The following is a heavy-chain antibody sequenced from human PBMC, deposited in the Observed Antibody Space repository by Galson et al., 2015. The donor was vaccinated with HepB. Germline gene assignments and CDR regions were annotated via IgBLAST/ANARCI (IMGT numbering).Heavy chain of an antibody. D-gene: IGHD3-10*01. J-gene: IGHJ4*02. Sequence: SLRLSCAASGFTFSSYGMHWVRQAPGKGLEWVAVISYDGSNKYYADSVKGRFTISRDNSKNTLYLQMNSLRAEDTAVYYCAKARCGITMVRGVCPGDYWGQGTLVTVSS. CDR2: ISYDGSNK. CDR3: AKARCGITMVRGVCPGDY. V-gene: IGHV3-30*18. CDR1: GFTFSSYG.